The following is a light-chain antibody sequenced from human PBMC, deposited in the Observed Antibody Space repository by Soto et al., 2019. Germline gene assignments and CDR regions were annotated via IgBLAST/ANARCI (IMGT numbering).Light chain of an antibody. CDR3: AAWDDSLSGYV. V-gene: IGLV1-44*01. J-gene: IGLJ1*01. Sequence: QSVLTQPPSASGTPGQRVTISCSGDSSNIGNNPVNWYQQLPGTAPKLLIYTTNQRPSGVPDRFSGSKSDTSASLAISGPQSEDEADYYCAAWDDSLSGYVFGTGTKVTVL. CDR2: TTN. CDR1: SSNIGNNP.